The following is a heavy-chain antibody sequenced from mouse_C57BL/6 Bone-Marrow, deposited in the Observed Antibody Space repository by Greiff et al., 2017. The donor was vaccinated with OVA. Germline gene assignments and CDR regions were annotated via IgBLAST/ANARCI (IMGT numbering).Heavy chain of an antibody. CDR1: GYTFTSYG. CDR3: AREGPYYFDY. Sequence: VKVVESGAELARPGASVKLSCKASGYTFTSYGISWVKQRTGQGLEWIGEIYPRSGNTYYNEKFKGKATLTADKSSSTAYMELRSLTSEDSAVYFCAREGPYYFDYWGQGTTLTVSS. V-gene: IGHV1-81*01. CDR2: IYPRSGNT. J-gene: IGHJ2*01.